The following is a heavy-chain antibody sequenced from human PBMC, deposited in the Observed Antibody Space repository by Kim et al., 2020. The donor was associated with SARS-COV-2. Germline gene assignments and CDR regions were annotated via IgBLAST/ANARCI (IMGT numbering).Heavy chain of an antibody. Sequence: GGSLRLSCAASGFTFSSYWMSWVRQAPGKGLEWVANIKQDGSEKYYVDSVKGRFTISRDNAKNSLYLQMNSLRAEDTAVYYCARDQGTLRPPNSDYWGQGTLVTVSS. J-gene: IGHJ4*02. CDR1: GFTFSSYW. CDR2: IKQDGSEK. D-gene: IGHD4-17*01. V-gene: IGHV3-7*03. CDR3: ARDQGTLRPPNSDY.